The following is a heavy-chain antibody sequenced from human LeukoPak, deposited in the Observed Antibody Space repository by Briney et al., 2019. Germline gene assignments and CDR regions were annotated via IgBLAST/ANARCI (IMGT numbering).Heavy chain of an antibody. V-gene: IGHV1-69*01. Sequence: SVKVSCKASGGTFSSYAISWVRQAPGQGLEWMGGIIPIFGAANYAQKFQGRVTITAVESMSTAYMELSSLRSEDTAVYYCARGWLAETTVVTPYNYWGQGTLVTVSS. D-gene: IGHD4-23*01. J-gene: IGHJ4*02. CDR2: IIPIFGAA. CDR1: GGTFSSYA. CDR3: ARGWLAETTVVTPYNY.